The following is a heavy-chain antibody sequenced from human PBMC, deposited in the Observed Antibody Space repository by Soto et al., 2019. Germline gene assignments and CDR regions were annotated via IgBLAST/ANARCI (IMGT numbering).Heavy chain of an antibody. CDR3: AKSRCDCRGGSGYTFDY. Sequence: EVQLVESGGGLVQPGRSLRLSCAGSGFTFDDYAMQCFRQAPGKGLEWISGISRNSASIGYADSVKGRFTISRDNAKKSLYLQMSSLRAEYTALYYCAKSRCDCRGGSGYTFDYWGRGTLVIVSA. CDR2: ISRNSASI. V-gene: IGHV3-9*01. J-gene: IGHJ4*02. CDR1: GFTFDDYA. D-gene: IGHD2-15*01.